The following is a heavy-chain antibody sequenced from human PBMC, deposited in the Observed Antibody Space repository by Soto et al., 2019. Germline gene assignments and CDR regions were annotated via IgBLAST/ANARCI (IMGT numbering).Heavy chain of an antibody. D-gene: IGHD3-10*01. CDR1: GGSISSYY. V-gene: IGHV4-4*07. CDR3: ARGYYYGSGSYYLDYYYYGMDV. Sequence: TSETLSLTCTVSGGSISSYYWSWIRQPAGKGLEWIGRIYTSGSTNYNPSLKSRVTMSVDTSKNQFSLKLSSVTAADTAVYYCARGYYYGSGSYYLDYYYYGMDVWAKGPRSPSP. J-gene: IGHJ6*02. CDR2: IYTSGST.